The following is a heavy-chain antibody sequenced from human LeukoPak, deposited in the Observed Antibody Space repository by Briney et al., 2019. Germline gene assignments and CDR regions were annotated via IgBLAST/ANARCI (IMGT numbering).Heavy chain of an antibody. V-gene: IGHV1-69*13. CDR2: IIPIFGTA. CDR3: ANRVGYSAGYFDY. D-gene: IGHD5-12*01. Sequence: GASVKVSCKASGGTFSSYAISWVRQAPGQGLEWMGGIIPIFGTANYAQKFQGRVTITADESTSTAYMELSSLRSEDTAVYYCANRVGYSAGYFDYWSQGTLVTVSS. J-gene: IGHJ4*02. CDR1: GGTFSSYA.